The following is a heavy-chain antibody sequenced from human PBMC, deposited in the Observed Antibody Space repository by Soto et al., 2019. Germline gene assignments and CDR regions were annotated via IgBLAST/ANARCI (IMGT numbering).Heavy chain of an antibody. CDR1: GFTFSSYA. CDR3: ASPNWPGYSNYVIGY. V-gene: IGHV3-30-3*01. J-gene: IGHJ4*02. CDR2: ISYDGSNK. D-gene: IGHD4-4*01. Sequence: QVQLVESGGGVVQPGRSLRLSCAASGFTFSSYAMHWVRQAPGKGLEWVAVISYDGSNKYYADSVKGRFTISRDNSKNTLYRQMNSLRAEDTAVYYCASPNWPGYSNYVIGYWGQGTLVTVSS.